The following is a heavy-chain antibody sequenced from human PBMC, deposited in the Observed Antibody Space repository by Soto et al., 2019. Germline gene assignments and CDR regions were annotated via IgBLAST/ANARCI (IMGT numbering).Heavy chain of an antibody. CDR1: GFTFSSYE. D-gene: IGHD6-13*01. CDR2: ISSSGSTI. V-gene: IGHV3-48*03. Sequence: PGGSLRLSCAASGFTFSSYEMNWVRQAPGKGLEWVSYISSSGSTIYYADSVKGRFTISRDNAKNSLYLQMNGLRAEDTAVYYCAREGIAAALDYWGQGTLVTVSS. CDR3: AREGIAAALDY. J-gene: IGHJ4*02.